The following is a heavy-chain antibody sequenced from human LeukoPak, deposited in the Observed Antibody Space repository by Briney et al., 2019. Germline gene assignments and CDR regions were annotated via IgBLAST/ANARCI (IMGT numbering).Heavy chain of an antibody. CDR1: GGSISSGDYY. CDR3: ARSYCSGGSCYRNWFDP. D-gene: IGHD2-15*01. CDR2: IYYSGST. Sequence: SQTLSLTCTVSGGSISSGDYYWSWIRQPPGKGLEWIGYIYYSGSTYYNPSLKSRVTISVDTSKNQFSLKLSSVTAADTAVYYCARSYCSGGSCYRNWFDPWGQGTLVTVSS. V-gene: IGHV4-30-4*01. J-gene: IGHJ5*02.